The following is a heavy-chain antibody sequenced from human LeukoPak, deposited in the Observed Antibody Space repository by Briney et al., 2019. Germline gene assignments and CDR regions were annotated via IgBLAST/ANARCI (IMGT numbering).Heavy chain of an antibody. V-gene: IGHV3-74*01. CDR3: ARVSTYSAIDY. CDR1: GFTFSSYW. D-gene: IGHD1-26*01. CDR2: INSDGSST. J-gene: IGHJ4*02. Sequence: GGSLRLSCAASGFTFSSYWMHWVRQGPGKGLVWVSRINSDGSSTIYADSVKGRFTISRDNAKNTLYLQMNSLRAEDTAVYYCARVSTYSAIDYWGQGTLVTVSS.